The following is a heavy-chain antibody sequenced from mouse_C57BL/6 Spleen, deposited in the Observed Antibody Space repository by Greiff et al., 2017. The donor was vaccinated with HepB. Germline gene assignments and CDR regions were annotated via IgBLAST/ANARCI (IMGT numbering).Heavy chain of an antibody. D-gene: IGHD2-4*01. CDR1: GFTFNTYA. CDR3: VREGDYGYYIDY. J-gene: IGHJ2*01. Sequence: GGGLVQPKGSLKLSCAASGFTFNTYAMHWVRQAPGKGLEWVARIRSKSSNYATYYADSVKDRFTISRDDSQSMLDLQMNNLKTEDTAMYYSVREGDYGYYIDYWGQGTTLTVSS. CDR2: IRSKSSNYAT. V-gene: IGHV10-3*01.